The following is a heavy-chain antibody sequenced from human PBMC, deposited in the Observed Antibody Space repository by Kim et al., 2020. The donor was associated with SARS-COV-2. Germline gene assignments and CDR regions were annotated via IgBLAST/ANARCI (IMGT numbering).Heavy chain of an antibody. V-gene: IGHV3-13*01. CDR3: ARDSGSDDDWYFDL. CDR2: IGTAGDT. D-gene: IGHD1-1*01. Sequence: GGSLRLSCAASGFTFSSYDMHWVRQATGKGLEWVSAIGTAGDTYYPGSVKGRFTISRENAKNSLYLQMNSLRAGDTAVYYCARDSGSDDDWYFDLWGRGTLVTVSS. J-gene: IGHJ2*01. CDR1: GFTFSSYD.